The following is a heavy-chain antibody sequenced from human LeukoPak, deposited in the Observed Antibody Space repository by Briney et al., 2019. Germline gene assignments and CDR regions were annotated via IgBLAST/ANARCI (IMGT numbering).Heavy chain of an antibody. V-gene: IGHV4-39*01. J-gene: IGHJ3*02. CDR1: GGSLSSSDW. Sequence: SETLSLTCAVSGGSLSSSDWWSWVRQPPGKGLEWIGSIYYSGTTYYNPSLKSRVTISVDTYKKQFSLKLRSVTAADTAVYYCARHEWGITNAFDIWGQGTMVTVSS. CDR2: IYYSGTT. CDR3: ARHEWGITNAFDI. D-gene: IGHD1-14*01.